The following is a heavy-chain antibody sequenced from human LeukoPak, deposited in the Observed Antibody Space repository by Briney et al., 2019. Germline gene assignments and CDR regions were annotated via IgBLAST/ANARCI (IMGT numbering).Heavy chain of an antibody. CDR3: ARDADYYDSSGYYYYGLLDY. D-gene: IGHD3-22*01. Sequence: GGSLRLSCAASGFTFSDYGMNWVRQTPGKGLEWVAVISYDGSNKYYADSVKGRFTISRDNSKNTLYLQMKSLRAEDTAVYYCARDADYYDSSGYYYYGLLDYWGQGTLVTVSS. CDR2: ISYDGSNK. J-gene: IGHJ4*02. CDR1: GFTFSDYG. V-gene: IGHV3-30*03.